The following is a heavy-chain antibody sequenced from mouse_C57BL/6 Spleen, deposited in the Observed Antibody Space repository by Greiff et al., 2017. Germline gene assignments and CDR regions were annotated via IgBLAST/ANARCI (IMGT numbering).Heavy chain of an antibody. CDR1: GYTFTGYW. CDR2: ILPGSGST. V-gene: IGHV1-9*01. CDR3: ARRSTVVAGRPSGFAY. J-gene: IGHJ3*01. D-gene: IGHD1-1*01. Sequence: QVQLKESGAELMKPGASVKLSCKATGYTFTGYWIEWVKQRPGHGLEWIGEILPGSGSTNYNEKFKGKATFTADTSSNTAYMQLSSLTTEDSAIYYCARRSTVVAGRPSGFAYWGQGTLVTVSA.